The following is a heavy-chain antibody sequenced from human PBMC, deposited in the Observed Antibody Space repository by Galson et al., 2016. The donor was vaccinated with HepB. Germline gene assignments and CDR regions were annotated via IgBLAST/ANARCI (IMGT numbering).Heavy chain of an antibody. J-gene: IGHJ5*02. CDR3: TGHPSLANWFDP. Sequence: SETLSLTCIVSGGSISSSNYYWGWIRQPPGKGLAWIGSIYYSGSTYYNPSLKSRVSTSVDTSKNQFSLRLSSVTAADTAVFFCTGHPSLANWFDPWGQGTLVTVSS. CDR2: IYYSGST. CDR1: GGSISSSNYY. D-gene: IGHD6-6*01. V-gene: IGHV4-39*01.